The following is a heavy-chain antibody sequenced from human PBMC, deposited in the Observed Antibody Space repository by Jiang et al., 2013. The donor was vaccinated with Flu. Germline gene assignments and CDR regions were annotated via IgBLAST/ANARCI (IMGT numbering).Heavy chain of an antibody. D-gene: IGHD5-18*01. CDR3: ARDYTAMALDY. V-gene: IGHV3-30*04. Sequence: SGFTFSSYAMHWVRQAPGKGLEWVAVISYDGSNKYYADSVKGRFTISRDNSKNTLYLQMNSLRAEDTAVYYCARDYTAMALDYWGQGTLVTVSS. CDR2: ISYDGSNK. J-gene: IGHJ4*02. CDR1: GFTFSSYA.